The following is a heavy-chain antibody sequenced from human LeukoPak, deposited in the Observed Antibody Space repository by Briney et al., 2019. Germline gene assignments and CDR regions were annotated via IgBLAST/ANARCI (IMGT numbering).Heavy chain of an antibody. CDR1: GFPFSNYA. CDR3: AKQDIVVVPTTMFFKTEFDF. Sequence: SGGSLRLSCAASGFPFSNYAMSWVRQAPGKGLEWVSAIGASGDNTYYADSVKGRFTISRDNSKNTLYLQMNSLRADDTAVYYCAKQDIVVVPTTMFFKTEFDFWGQGTLVTVSS. V-gene: IGHV3-23*01. D-gene: IGHD2-2*01. J-gene: IGHJ4*02. CDR2: IGASGDNT.